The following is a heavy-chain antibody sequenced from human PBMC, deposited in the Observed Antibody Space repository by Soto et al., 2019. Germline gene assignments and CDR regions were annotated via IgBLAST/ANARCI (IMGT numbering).Heavy chain of an antibody. CDR2: VIPIFGTP. CDR3: ARVGSCLSSSCLYYGMDV. J-gene: IGHJ6*02. D-gene: IGHD2-2*01. CDR1: GGDFKNFI. Sequence: VQLVQSGAEVRKPGSSVKVSCKASGGDFKNFIIAWVRQAPGHGLEWMGGVIPIFGTPNFVQKFQDRVTITADEATSTTYMELRILRSEDTAVYYCARVGSCLSSSCLYYGMDVWGQGTTVIVSS. V-gene: IGHV1-69*01.